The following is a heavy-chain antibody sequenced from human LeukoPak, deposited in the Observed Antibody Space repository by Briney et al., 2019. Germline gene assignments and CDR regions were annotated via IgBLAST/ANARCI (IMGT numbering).Heavy chain of an antibody. J-gene: IGHJ6*04. D-gene: IGHD2-2*02. V-gene: IGHV4-34*01. Sequence: KPSETLSLTCAVYGGSFSGYYWRWIRQPPGKGLEWLGEINHSGSTNYNPSLKSRVTISVDTSKNQFSLKLSSVTAADTAVYYCAGHTSETYYYYGMDVWGKGTTVTVSS. CDR1: GGSFSGYY. CDR3: AGHTSETYYYYGMDV. CDR2: INHSGST.